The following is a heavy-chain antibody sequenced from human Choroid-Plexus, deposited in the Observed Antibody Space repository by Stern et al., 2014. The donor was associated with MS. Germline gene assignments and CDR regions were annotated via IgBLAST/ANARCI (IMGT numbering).Heavy chain of an antibody. V-gene: IGHV1-2*02. CDR2: INPNTGGT. D-gene: IGHD3-3*01. CDR1: GYIFTGYY. J-gene: IGHJ6*02. CDR3: ARDQRGITIFGVVTDYYYLGMDV. Sequence: QMQLVQSGAEVQKPGASVKVSCTTSGYIFTGYYIHWVRQAPGQGLAWMAWINPNTGGTKYAQKFQGRVTMSRDTSIGTAYVELSSLTSDDTAVYYCARDQRGITIFGVVTDYYYLGMDVWGQGTTVTVSS.